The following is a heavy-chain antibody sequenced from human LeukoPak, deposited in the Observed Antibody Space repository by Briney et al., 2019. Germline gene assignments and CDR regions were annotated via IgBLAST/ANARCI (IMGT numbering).Heavy chain of an antibody. CDR2: IYYSGST. V-gene: IGHV4-59*12. CDR1: GGSISSYY. J-gene: IGHJ5*02. D-gene: IGHD6-13*01. CDR3: ARVPSKRASAAAPNWLDP. Sequence: SETLSLTCTVSGGSISSYYWSWIRQPPGKGLEWIGCIYYSGSTNYNPSLKSRVTISVDTSKNQFSLKLSSVTAADTAVYYCARVPSKRASAAAPNWLDPWGQGTLVTVSS.